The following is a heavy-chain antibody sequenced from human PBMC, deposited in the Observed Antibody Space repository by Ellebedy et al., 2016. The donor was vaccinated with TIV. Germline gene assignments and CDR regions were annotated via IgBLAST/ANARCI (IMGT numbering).Heavy chain of an antibody. CDR2: IYIGGSL. CDR3: ARDVEKDGNNYDV. Sequence: GESLKISCAASGFTFSDYYMSWLRQAPGKGLEWISSIYIGGSLYYADSVKGRFTVSTENSKNMLFLQMSSLRADDTAVYYCARDVEKDGNNYDVWGQGTLVTVSS. J-gene: IGHJ4*02. V-gene: IGHV3-66*01. CDR1: GFTFSDYY.